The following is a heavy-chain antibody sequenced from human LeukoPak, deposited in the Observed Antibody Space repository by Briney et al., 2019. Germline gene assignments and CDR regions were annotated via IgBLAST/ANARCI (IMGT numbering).Heavy chain of an antibody. CDR2: INTNTGNP. D-gene: IGHD2-15*01. Sequence: WASVKVSCKASGYTFTNYSMNWVRQAPGQGLEWMGWINTNTGNPTNAQGFTGRFVFSLDTSVSTAYLQISSLTAEDTAVYYCARDVQAATFDYWGQGTLVTVSS. CDR3: ARDVQAATFDY. J-gene: IGHJ4*02. CDR1: GYTFTNYS. V-gene: IGHV7-4-1*02.